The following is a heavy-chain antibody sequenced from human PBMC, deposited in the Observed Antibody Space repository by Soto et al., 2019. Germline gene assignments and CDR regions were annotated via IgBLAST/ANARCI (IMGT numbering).Heavy chain of an antibody. CDR1: GYTFTGYY. Sequence: ASVKVSCKASGYTFTGYYMHWVRQAPGQGLEWMGWINPNSGGTNYAQKFQGRVTMTRDTSISTAYMELSRLRSDDTAVYYCARDWAYDYVWGSYRSLGYYYGMDVWGQGTTVTVSS. V-gene: IGHV1-2*02. CDR2: INPNSGGT. D-gene: IGHD3-16*02. CDR3: ARDWAYDYVWGSYRSLGYYYGMDV. J-gene: IGHJ6*02.